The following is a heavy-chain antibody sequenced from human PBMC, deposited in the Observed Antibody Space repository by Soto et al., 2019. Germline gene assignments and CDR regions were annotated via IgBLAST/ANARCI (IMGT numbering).Heavy chain of an antibody. J-gene: IGHJ4*02. CDR2: VSIGGST. V-gene: IGHV3-23*01. Sequence: GGSLRLSCAASGFTFSSYSMGWVRQGPGKGLEWVAVVSIGGSTHYADSVRGRFTISRDNSKNTLSLQMNSLTAEDTAVYFCAKRRGAGGHFDYWGKGALVTVSS. CDR3: AKRRGAGGHFDY. D-gene: IGHD2-15*01. CDR1: GFTFSSYS.